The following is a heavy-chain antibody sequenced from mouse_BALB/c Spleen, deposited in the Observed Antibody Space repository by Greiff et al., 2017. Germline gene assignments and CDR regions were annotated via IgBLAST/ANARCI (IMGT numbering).Heavy chain of an antibody. D-gene: IGHD2-14*01. J-gene: IGHJ1*01. CDR3: VREWAYYRYDWYFDV. Sequence: EVKLQESGGGLVQPKGSLKLSCAASGFTFNTYAMNWVRQAPGKGLEWVARIRSKSNNYATYYADSVKDRFTISRDDSQSMLYLQMNNLKTEDTAMYYCVREWAYYRYDWYFDVWGAGTTVTVSS. CDR1: GFTFNTYA. CDR2: IRSKSNNYAT. V-gene: IGHV10-1*02.